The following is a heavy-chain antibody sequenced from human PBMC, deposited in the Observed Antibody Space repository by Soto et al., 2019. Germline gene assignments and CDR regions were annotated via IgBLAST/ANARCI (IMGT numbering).Heavy chain of an antibody. Sequence: PGGSLRLSCAASGFTFSTYSMNWVRQAPGKGLEWVADITTSSSFRFYADSMKGRFTISRDDAKNSLYLQMNSLRAEDTGVYYCARDLGVALATLTLDSWGQGTLVTVSS. D-gene: IGHD2-15*01. CDR3: ARDLGVALATLTLDS. CDR1: GFTFSTYS. J-gene: IGHJ4*02. CDR2: ITTSSSFR. V-gene: IGHV3-21*01.